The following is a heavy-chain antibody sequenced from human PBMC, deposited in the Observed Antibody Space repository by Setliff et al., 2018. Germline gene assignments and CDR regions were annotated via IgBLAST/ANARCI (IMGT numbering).Heavy chain of an antibody. CDR1: GGTFVNYA. J-gene: IGHJ6*03. CDR2: IIPVLGKR. CDR3: ARSDPHITMSGDYYYYMDV. D-gene: IGHD1-20*01. V-gene: IGHV1-69*10. Sequence: SVKVSCKSSGGTFVNYAFSWVRQAPGQGLEWMGGIIPVLGKRNYAQRVQGGVTIAADKYTNTVYMELKTLTSEDTAMYFCARSDPHITMSGDYYYYMDVWGTGTTVTVSS.